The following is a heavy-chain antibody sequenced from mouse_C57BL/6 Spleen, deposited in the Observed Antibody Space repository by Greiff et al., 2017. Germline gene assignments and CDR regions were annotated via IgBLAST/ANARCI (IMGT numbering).Heavy chain of an antibody. Sequence: VQLQQPGAELVMPGASVKLSCKASGYTFTSYWMHWVKQRPGQGLEWIGEIDPSDSYTNYNQKFKGKATWTVDKSSSPAYMKLSSLTSEDSAVYYCARVYSNYDARDYWGQGTSVTVSS. CDR3: ARVYSNYDARDY. D-gene: IGHD2-5*01. J-gene: IGHJ4*01. CDR2: IDPSDSYT. V-gene: IGHV1-69*01. CDR1: GYTFTSYW.